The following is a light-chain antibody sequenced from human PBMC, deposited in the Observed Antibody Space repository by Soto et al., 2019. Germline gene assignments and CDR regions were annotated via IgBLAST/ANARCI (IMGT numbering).Light chain of an antibody. Sequence: QSALTQPASVSGSPGQSITISCTGTSNNVGSYNLVSWYQQHPGEVPKLIIYEVTKRPSGVSNRFSATKSGNTASLTISGIQADDEADYYCSSYAGRSSYVVFGGGTKLTVL. CDR2: EVT. CDR1: SNNVGSYNL. CDR3: SSYAGRSSYVV. V-gene: IGLV2-23*02. J-gene: IGLJ2*01.